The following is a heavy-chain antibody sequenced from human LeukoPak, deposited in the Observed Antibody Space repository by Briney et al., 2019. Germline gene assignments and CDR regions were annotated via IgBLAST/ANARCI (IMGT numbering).Heavy chain of an antibody. D-gene: IGHD2-2*01. CDR3: ARLRYCSSTSCLAPMRRMYWFDP. Sequence: SENLSLTCAVYGGSFSGYYWSWIRQPPGKGLEWIGEINHSGSTNYNPSLKSRVTISVDTSKNQFSLKLSSVTAADTAVYYCARLRYCSSTSCLAPMRRMYWFDPWGQGTLVTVSS. V-gene: IGHV4-34*01. CDR2: INHSGST. CDR1: GGSFSGYY. J-gene: IGHJ5*02.